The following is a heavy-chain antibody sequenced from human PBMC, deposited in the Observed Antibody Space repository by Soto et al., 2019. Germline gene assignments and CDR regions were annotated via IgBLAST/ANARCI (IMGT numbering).Heavy chain of an antibody. CDR2: ISYDGSNK. V-gene: IGHV3-30*18. Sequence: GGSLRFSCAASGFTFSSYGMHWVRQAPGKGLEWVAVISYDGSNKYYADSVKGRFTISRDNSKNTLYLQMNSLRAEDTAVYYCAKVDNWNDANAFDIWGQGTMVTVSS. J-gene: IGHJ3*02. CDR1: GFTFSSYG. CDR3: AKVDNWNDANAFDI. D-gene: IGHD1-1*01.